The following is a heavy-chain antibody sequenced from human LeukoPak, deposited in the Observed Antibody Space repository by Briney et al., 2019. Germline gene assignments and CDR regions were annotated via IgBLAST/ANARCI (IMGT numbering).Heavy chain of an antibody. V-gene: IGHV3-48*03. CDR2: ISSSGSTI. Sequence: GGSLRLSCAASGFTVSSYEMNWVRQAPGKGLEWVSDISSSGSTIYYADSVKGRFTISRDNAKNSLYLQMNSLRAEDTAVYYCARDSPLRGFDYWGQGTLVTVSS. J-gene: IGHJ4*02. CDR3: ARDSPLRGFDY. CDR1: GFTVSSYE. D-gene: IGHD2-15*01.